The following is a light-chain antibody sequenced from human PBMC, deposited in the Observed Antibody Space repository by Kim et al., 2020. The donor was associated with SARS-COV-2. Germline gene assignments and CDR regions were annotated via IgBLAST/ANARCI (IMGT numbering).Light chain of an antibody. Sequence: QPASISCGSRERLEYGDGNTHLHWFQQRPGQSPRRLIYRVSERDSGVPDRFSGSGSGTEFTLKISRVEAEDVGLYYCMQGTHWPYTFGQGTKLEI. CDR2: RVS. V-gene: IGKV2-30*01. CDR1: ERLEYGDGNTH. CDR3: MQGTHWPYT. J-gene: IGKJ2*01.